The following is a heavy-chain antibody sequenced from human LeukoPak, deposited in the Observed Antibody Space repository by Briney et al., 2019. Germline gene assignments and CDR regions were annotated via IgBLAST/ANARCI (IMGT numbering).Heavy chain of an antibody. CDR1: GGSISSYY. Sequence: SETLSLTCTVSGGSISSYYWSWIRQPPGKGLEWIEYIYYSGSTNYNPSLKSRVTISVVTSKNQSSLKLRSVTAADTAVYYCARLHPSDSGYSDYWGRGTLVTVSS. CDR2: IYYSGST. D-gene: IGHD5-12*01. V-gene: IGHV4-59*08. CDR3: ARLHPSDSGYSDY. J-gene: IGHJ4*02.